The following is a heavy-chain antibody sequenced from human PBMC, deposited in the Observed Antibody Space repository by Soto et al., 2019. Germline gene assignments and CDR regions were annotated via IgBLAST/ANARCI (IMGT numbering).Heavy chain of an antibody. D-gene: IGHD2-2*01. CDR1: GLTFSGSA. CDR3: SANDHDDHTSFDQ. J-gene: IGHJ4*02. V-gene: IGHV3-73*01. CDR2: IRKKANNYAT. Sequence: EVQLVESGGGLVQTGGSLKLSCAVSGLTFSGSAMRWVRLASGKGLEWVGHIRKKANNYATAYAASVKGRFIISRDESRNMAYLQMDSLKSEDTALYYCSANDHDDHTSFDQWGQGTLVTVSS.